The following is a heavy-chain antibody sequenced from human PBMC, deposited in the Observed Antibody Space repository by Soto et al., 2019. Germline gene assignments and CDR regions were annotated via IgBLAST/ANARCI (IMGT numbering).Heavy chain of an antibody. CDR2: VTSSAIAT. Sequence: PGGSLILSCVGSGYRFSEYAMAWIRPAPGKGLEWVTGVTSSAIATYYADSVKGRFTISRNNSLNILYLQMDNLGADDTAVYYCAKSHDTSAYYLSIDSWGQGTQVTVSS. CDR3: AKSHDTSAYYLSIDS. CDR1: GYRFSEYA. J-gene: IGHJ4*02. D-gene: IGHD3-22*01. V-gene: IGHV3-23*01.